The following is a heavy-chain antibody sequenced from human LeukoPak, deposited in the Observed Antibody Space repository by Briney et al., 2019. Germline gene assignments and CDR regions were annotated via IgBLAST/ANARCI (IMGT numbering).Heavy chain of an antibody. D-gene: IGHD3-16*02. Sequence: PSQTLSLTCAVSGGSISSGGYSWSWIRQPPGKGLEWIGYIYHSGSTYYNPSLKSRVTISVDTSKNQFSLKLSSVTAADTAVYYCARHYPSYDYVWGSYRWYYYYYGMDVWGQGTTVTVSS. J-gene: IGHJ6*02. V-gene: IGHV4-30-2*03. CDR3: ARHYPSYDYVWGSYRWYYYYYGMDV. CDR1: GGSISSGGYS. CDR2: IYHSGST.